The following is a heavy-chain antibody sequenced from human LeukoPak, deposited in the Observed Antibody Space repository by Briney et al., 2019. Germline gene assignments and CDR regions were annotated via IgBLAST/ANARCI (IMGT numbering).Heavy chain of an antibody. CDR1: GGSVSGYY. J-gene: IGHJ4*02. V-gene: IGHV4-59*02. D-gene: IGHD5-24*01. Sequence: SETLSLTCTVSGGSVSGYYWSWIRQPPGKGLQWIGYIHYSGSTNYNPSLKSRVTISVDTSKNQFSLKLRSVTAADTAVYYCARENGYKYDYWGQGTLVTVSS. CDR3: ARENGYKYDY. CDR2: IHYSGST.